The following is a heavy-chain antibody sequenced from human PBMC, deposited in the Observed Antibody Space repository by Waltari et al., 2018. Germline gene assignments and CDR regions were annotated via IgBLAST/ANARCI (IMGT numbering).Heavy chain of an antibody. CDR3: ARHPSIAARPVDY. CDR2: IYHSGST. Sequence: QVQLQESGPGLVKPSETLSLTCAVSGYSISIGYYWGWIRQPPGKGLEWIGSIYHSGSTYYNPSLKSRVTISVDTSKNQFSLKLSSVTAADTAVYYCARHPSIAARPVDYWGQGTLVTVSS. CDR1: GYSISIGYY. D-gene: IGHD6-6*01. J-gene: IGHJ4*02. V-gene: IGHV4-38-2*01.